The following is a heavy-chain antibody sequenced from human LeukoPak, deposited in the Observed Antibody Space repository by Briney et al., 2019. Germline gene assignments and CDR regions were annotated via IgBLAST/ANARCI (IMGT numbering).Heavy chain of an antibody. CDR2: ISSGSNYI. Sequence: PGGSLRLSCAASGFTFSSYGITWVRQAPGKGLEWVSFISSGSNYIYYADSVKGRFTISRDNAMNSLYLQMNSLRAEDTAVYYCARAGDNTTMVTQWGQGTLVTVSS. CDR3: ARAGDNTTMVTQ. D-gene: IGHD5-18*01. V-gene: IGHV3-21*01. J-gene: IGHJ4*02. CDR1: GFTFSSYG.